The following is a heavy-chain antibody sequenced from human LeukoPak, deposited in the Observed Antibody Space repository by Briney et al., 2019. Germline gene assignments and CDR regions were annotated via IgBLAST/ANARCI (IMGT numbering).Heavy chain of an antibody. D-gene: IGHD6-19*01. CDR2: ISGRDRST. J-gene: IGHJ3*02. CDR3: ARSYLVRSGWYDAFDI. Sequence: PGGSLRLSCAASGFTFSSYAMGWVRQAPGKGLEWVSSISGRDRSTYYADSVKGRFTISRDNSKNTLYLQMNSLRAEDTAVYYCARSYLVRSGWYDAFDIWGQGTMVTVSS. V-gene: IGHV3-23*01. CDR1: GFTFSSYA.